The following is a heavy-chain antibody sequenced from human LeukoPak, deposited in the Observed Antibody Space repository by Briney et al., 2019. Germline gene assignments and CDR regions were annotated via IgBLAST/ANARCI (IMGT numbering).Heavy chain of an antibody. D-gene: IGHD2-15*01. CDR2: IYTSGST. CDR1: GGSISSYY. V-gene: IGHV4-4*07. CDR3: ARHPYCSGGSCYPHFDY. J-gene: IGHJ4*02. Sequence: PSETLSLTCTVSGGSISSYYWSWIRQPAGKGLEWIGRIYTSGSTNYNPSLKSRVTMSVDTSKNQFSLKLSSVTAADTAVYYCARHPYCSGGSCYPHFDYWGQGTLVTVSS.